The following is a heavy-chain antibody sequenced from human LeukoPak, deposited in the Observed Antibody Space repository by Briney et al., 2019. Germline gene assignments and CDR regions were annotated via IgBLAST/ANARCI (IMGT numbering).Heavy chain of an antibody. CDR2: IYYSGST. J-gene: IGHJ4*02. V-gene: IGHV4-39*07. D-gene: IGHD3-10*01. CDR3: ARVLGGRRSFDY. CDR1: GGSISSSSYY. Sequence: PSETLSLTCTVSGGSISSSSYYWGWIRQPPGKGLEWIGSIYYSGSTYYNPSLKSRVTISVDTSKNQFSLKLSSVTAADTAVYCCARVLGGRRSFDYWGQGTLVTVSS.